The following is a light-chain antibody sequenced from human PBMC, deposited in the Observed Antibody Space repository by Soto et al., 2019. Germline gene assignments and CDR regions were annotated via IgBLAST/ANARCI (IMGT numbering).Light chain of an antibody. CDR1: QGISSY. Sequence: GDGVTITCRASQGISSYLAWYQQKPGKAPKILIYAASTLQGGVPSRFSGSGSGTDFTLTISSLQPEDFATYYCQQLNSYPITFGQGTRLEIK. J-gene: IGKJ5*01. CDR2: AAS. CDR3: QQLNSYPIT. V-gene: IGKV1-9*01.